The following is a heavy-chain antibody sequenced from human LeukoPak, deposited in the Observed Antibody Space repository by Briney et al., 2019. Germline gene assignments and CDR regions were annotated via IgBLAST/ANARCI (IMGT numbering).Heavy chain of an antibody. V-gene: IGHV1-69*13. CDR1: GGTFSSYA. Sequence: SVKVSCKASGGTFSSYAISWVRQAPGQGLEWMGGIIPIFGTANYAQKFQGRVTITADESTSTAYMELSSLRSEDTAVYCCARIYSSSWYGGDYWGQGTLVTVSS. CDR2: IIPIFGTA. CDR3: ARIYSSSWYGGDY. D-gene: IGHD6-13*01. J-gene: IGHJ4*02.